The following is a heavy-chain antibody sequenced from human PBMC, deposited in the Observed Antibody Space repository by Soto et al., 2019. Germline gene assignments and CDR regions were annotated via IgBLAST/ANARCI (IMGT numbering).Heavy chain of an antibody. D-gene: IGHD6-25*01. CDR3: ARQRYSYYYYGMEV. Sequence: GGSLRLSCAAPGFTFSSYEMNCVRQAPGRGLEWVSYISSSGSTIYYADSVKGRFTISRDNAKNSLYLQMNSLRAEDTAVYYCARQRYSYYYYGMEVWGQGTTVTVSS. CDR2: ISSSGSTI. J-gene: IGHJ6*02. V-gene: IGHV3-48*03. CDR1: GFTFSSYE.